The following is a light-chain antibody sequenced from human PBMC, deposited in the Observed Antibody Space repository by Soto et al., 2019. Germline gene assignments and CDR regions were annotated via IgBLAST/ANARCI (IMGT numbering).Light chain of an antibody. CDR2: DAS. J-gene: IGKJ4*01. Sequence: EIVLTQSPATLSLSPGERATLACRASQSVSSYLAWYQQKPGQAPRLLIYDASNRATGIPARFSGSGSGTDFTLTISSLEPEDFAVYYFQQCSNLLTFGGGTKVEIK. V-gene: IGKV3-11*01. CDR1: QSVSSY. CDR3: QQCSNLLT.